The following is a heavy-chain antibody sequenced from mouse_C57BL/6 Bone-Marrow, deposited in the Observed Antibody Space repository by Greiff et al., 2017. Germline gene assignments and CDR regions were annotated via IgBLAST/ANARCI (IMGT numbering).Heavy chain of an antibody. V-gene: IGHV1-5*01. CDR2: IYPGNSDT. D-gene: IGHD3-3*01. CDR3: TRRRARVDY. Sequence: DVQLQESGTVLARPGASVKMSCKTSGYTFTSYWMHWVKQRPGQGLEWIGYIYPGNSDTSYNQKFKGKANLTAVPSASTAYMELSSLTNEDSEVYYCTRRRARVDYGGQGTLVTVSA. J-gene: IGHJ3*01. CDR1: GYTFTSYW.